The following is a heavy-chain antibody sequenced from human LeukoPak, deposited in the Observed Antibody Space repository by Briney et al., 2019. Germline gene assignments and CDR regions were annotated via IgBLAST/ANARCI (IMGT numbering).Heavy chain of an antibody. V-gene: IGHV3-7*01. CDR2: IEQDGSER. Sequence: GGSLRLSCAASGFTFSDYWMSWVRQAPGQELGSWANIEQDGSERYYVDSGKGRFTISRDNANNSLYLQLNSLRAEDTAVYYCARNIATGGQTAYNWFDPWGQGPLVTVSS. J-gene: IGHJ5*02. D-gene: IGHD6-13*01. CDR3: ARNIATGGQTAYNWFDP. CDR1: GFTFSDYW.